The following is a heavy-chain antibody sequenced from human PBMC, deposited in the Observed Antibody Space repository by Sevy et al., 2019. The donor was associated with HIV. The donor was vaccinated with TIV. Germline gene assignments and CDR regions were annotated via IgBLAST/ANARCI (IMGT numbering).Heavy chain of an antibody. CDR1: GGSISSSSYY. D-gene: IGHD3-10*01. CDR2: IYYSGST. J-gene: IGHJ1*01. Sequence: SETLSLTCTVSGGSISSSSYYWGWIRQPPGKGLEWIGSIYYSGSTYYNPSLESRVTISVDTSKNQFSLKLSSVTAADTAVYYCARQYYYGSGSYPEYFQHWGQGTLVTVSS. CDR3: ARQYYYGSGSYPEYFQH. V-gene: IGHV4-39*01.